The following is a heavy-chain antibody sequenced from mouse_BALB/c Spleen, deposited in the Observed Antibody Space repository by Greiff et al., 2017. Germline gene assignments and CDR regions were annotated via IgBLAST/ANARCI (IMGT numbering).Heavy chain of an antibody. Sequence: VQLQQSGAELAKPGASVKMSCTASGYTFTSYWMHWVKQRPGQGLEWIGYINPSTGYTEYNQKFKDKATLTADKSSSTAYMQLSSLTSEDSAVYYCARKNYRYERAMDYWGQGTSVTVSS. V-gene: IGHV1-7*01. CDR2: INPSTGYT. J-gene: IGHJ4*01. CDR3: ARKNYRYERAMDY. CDR1: GYTFTSYW. D-gene: IGHD2-14*01.